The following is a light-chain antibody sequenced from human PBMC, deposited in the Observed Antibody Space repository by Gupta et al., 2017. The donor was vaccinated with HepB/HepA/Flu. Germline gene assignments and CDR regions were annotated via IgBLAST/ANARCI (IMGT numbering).Light chain of an antibody. CDR1: QSVWDSQ. CDR2: GES. J-gene: IGKJ1*01. Sequence: ETALTHSPVTLSLSPGERATLSCRTSQSVWDSQLAWYQQKAGQAPRLLIYGESSRATGFPDRVSGSGSGTEFTLTISRREPEDFAVYYCQQENSSTWTFGQGTRVEIK. CDR3: QQENSSTWT. V-gene: IGKV3-20*01.